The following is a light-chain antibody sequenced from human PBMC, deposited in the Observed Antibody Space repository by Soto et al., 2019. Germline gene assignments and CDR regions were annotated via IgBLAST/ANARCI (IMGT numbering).Light chain of an antibody. CDR3: QQYSNWPPWT. CDR2: RAS. CDR1: QSLSGN. Sequence: EIVMTQSPAALAVSPGETATLSFRASQSLSGNLAWYQQKPGQAPRLLIFRASTRATGVPARFSGRGSGTEFTLTIRGLQSEDLAVYYCQQYSNWPPWTVGPGTKVDIK. J-gene: IGKJ1*01. V-gene: IGKV3-15*01.